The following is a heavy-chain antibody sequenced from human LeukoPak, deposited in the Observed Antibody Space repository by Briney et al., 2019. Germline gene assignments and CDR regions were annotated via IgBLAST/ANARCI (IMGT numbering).Heavy chain of an antibody. CDR1: GYSFTSYW. CDR3: ARAYYYDSSGTEPFDY. V-gene: IGHV5-51*01. CDR2: IYPGDSGT. Sequence: GESLKISCKGSGYSFTSYWIGWVRQMPVKGLEWMGIIYPGDSGTRYSPSFQGQVTISADKSISTAYLQWSSLKASDTAMYYCARAYYYDSSGTEPFDYWGQGTLVTVSS. J-gene: IGHJ4*02. D-gene: IGHD3-22*01.